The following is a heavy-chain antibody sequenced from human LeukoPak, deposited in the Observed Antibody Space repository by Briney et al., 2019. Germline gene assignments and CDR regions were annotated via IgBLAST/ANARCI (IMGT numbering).Heavy chain of an antibody. D-gene: IGHD1-20*01. CDR3: ARDYPYNWNRAGFIDY. V-gene: IGHV3-48*02. CDR1: GFTFSSYS. CDR2: ISSSSSTI. J-gene: IGHJ4*02. Sequence: GGSLGLSCAASGFTFSSYSMNWVRQAPGKGLEWVSYISSSSSTIYYADSVKGRFTISRDNAKNSLYLQMNSLRDEDTAVYYCARDYPYNWNRAGFIDYWGQGTLVTVSS.